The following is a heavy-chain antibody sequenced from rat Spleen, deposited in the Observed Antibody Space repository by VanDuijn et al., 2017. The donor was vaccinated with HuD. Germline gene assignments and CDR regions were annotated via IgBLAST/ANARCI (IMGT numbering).Heavy chain of an antibody. CDR2: ISPGGGNT. CDR3: ARQGYPRWFAY. CDR1: GFTFSNYY. Sequence: EVRLLETGGDLVQPGRSLKVSCAASGFTFSNYYMAWVRQAPTKGLEWVASISPGGGNTYYRDSVKGRFTISRDDAKSTLYLQMDSLRSDDTDTYYGARQGYPRWFAYWGKGTLVTVSS. D-gene: IGHD1-11*01. V-gene: IGHV5-25*01. J-gene: IGHJ3*01.